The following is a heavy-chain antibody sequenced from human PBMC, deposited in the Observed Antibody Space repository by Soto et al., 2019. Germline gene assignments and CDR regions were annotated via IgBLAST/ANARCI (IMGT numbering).Heavy chain of an antibody. V-gene: IGHV4-30-2*01. CDR3: ARGGLLPDY. J-gene: IGHJ4*02. CDR2: ISHSGST. CDR1: GGSISSGGYS. Sequence: QLQLQESGSGLVKPSQTLSLTCAVSGGSISSGGYSWSWIRQPPGKGLEWIGYISHSGSTYYNPYVKTRVTISVDMSKNQFSLKLSSVTAADTAVYYCARGGLLPDYWGQGTLVTVSS. D-gene: IGHD6-19*01.